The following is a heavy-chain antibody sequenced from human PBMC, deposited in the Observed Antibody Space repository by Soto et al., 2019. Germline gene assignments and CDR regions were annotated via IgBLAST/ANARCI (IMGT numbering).Heavy chain of an antibody. CDR2: ISYDGSNK. V-gene: IGHV3-30*03. D-gene: IGHD6-25*01. CDR1: GFTFSSYG. Sequence: WGSLSLSCAASGFTFSSYGMHWVRQAPGKGLEWVAVISYDGSNKYYADSVKGRFTISRDNSKNTLYLQMNSLRAEDTAVYYCALGRLPRGGLYYFDYWGQGTLVTVSS. CDR3: ALGRLPRGGLYYFDY. J-gene: IGHJ4*02.